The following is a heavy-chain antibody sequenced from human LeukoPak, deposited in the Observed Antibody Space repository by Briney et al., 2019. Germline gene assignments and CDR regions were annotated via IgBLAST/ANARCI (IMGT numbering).Heavy chain of an antibody. J-gene: IGHJ3*02. CDR1: GFTVISNY. Sequence: PGGSLRLSCAASGFTVISNYMSWVRQAPGKGLEWVSVIYSGITTYYADSVKGRFIISRDNSKNMLYLQMNSLRAEDTAVYYCARDLHGAFDIWGQGTMVTVSS. V-gene: IGHV3-66*01. CDR3: ARDLHGAFDI. CDR2: IYSGITT.